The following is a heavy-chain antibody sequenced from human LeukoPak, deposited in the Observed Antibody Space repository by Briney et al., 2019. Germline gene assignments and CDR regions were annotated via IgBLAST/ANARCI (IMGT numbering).Heavy chain of an antibody. V-gene: IGHV3-43*02. CDR2: ISGDGVST. J-gene: IGHJ4*02. Sequence: GGSLRLSCVASGLPIGDFAMHWVRQAPGKGLEWVSLISGDGVSTFYADSVKGRFSISRDNSKNSLSLEMNSLRTEDTAMYYCARESGKFDYWGQGTLVTVSS. CDR3: ARESGKFDY. CDR1: GLPIGDFA.